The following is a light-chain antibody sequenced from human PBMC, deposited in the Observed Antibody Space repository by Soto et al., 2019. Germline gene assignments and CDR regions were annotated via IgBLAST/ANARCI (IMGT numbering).Light chain of an antibody. J-gene: IGLJ2*01. Sequence: QAVVTQPPSVSGAPGQRVTISCTGSSANIGAGYDVHWYQQLPGTAPKLLIYGISNRPSGVPDRFSGSKSGTSASRAITGLQAEDEADYYCQSYDSSLSGYVVFGGGTKLTVL. V-gene: IGLV1-40*01. CDR3: QSYDSSLSGYVV. CDR2: GIS. CDR1: SANIGAGYD.